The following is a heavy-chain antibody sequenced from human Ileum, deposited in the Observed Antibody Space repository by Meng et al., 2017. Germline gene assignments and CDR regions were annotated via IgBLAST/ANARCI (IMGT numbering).Heavy chain of an antibody. Sequence: ASVKVSCKTSGYIFTNYYIHWVRQAPGQGLEWMGIINPSGSSTTYSQKFQGRITMTKDTSTSTVYMELSSLTSEDTAVYYCARGLATWVVSRGGPSDYWGQGTLVTVSS. V-gene: IGHV1-46*01. J-gene: IGHJ4*02. CDR2: INPSGSST. CDR3: ARGLATWVVSRGGPSDY. CDR1: GYIFTNYY. D-gene: IGHD3-16*01.